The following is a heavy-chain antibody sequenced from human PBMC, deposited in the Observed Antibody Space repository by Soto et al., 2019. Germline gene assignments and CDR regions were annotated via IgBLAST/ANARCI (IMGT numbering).Heavy chain of an antibody. CDR2: IIPIRGIA. Sequence: QVQLVQSGAEVKKPGSSVKVSCKASGGTFSSYTIGWVRQAPGQGLEWMGRIIPIRGIANYAQKFQGRVTITADKSTSTAYMELSSLRSEDTAVYYCAREGIAAPSFYYMDVWGKGTTVTVSS. CDR1: GGTFSSYT. D-gene: IGHD6-13*01. V-gene: IGHV1-69*08. J-gene: IGHJ6*03. CDR3: AREGIAAPSFYYMDV.